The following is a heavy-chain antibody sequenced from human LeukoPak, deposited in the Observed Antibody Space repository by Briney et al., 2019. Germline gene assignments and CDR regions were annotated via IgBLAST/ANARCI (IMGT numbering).Heavy chain of an antibody. CDR1: GYTFTDYY. CDR2: INPNSGGT. J-gene: IGHJ4*02. Sequence: ASVKVSCKASGYTFTDYYIHWVRQAPGQGLEWMGWINPNSGGTNYAQKFQGRVTMTRDTSISTAYMVLSRLRSDDTAMYYCARGANKVWRLTQYSSPRAYFDYWGQGTLVTVSS. CDR3: ARGANKVWRLTQYSSPRAYFDY. V-gene: IGHV1-2*02. D-gene: IGHD6-6*01.